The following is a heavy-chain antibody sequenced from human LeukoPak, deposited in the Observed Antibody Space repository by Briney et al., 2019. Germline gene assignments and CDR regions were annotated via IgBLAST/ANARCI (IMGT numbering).Heavy chain of an antibody. J-gene: IGHJ4*02. CDR3: ARDPNYDILTGVDY. CDR2: IWYDGSNK. CDR1: GSTFSSYG. V-gene: IGHV3-33*01. Sequence: GGSLRLSCAASGSTFSSYGMHWVRQAPGKGLEWVAVIWYDGSNKYYADSVKGRFTISRDNSKNTLYLQMNSLRAEDTAVYYCARDPNYDILTGVDYWGQGTLVTVSS. D-gene: IGHD3-9*01.